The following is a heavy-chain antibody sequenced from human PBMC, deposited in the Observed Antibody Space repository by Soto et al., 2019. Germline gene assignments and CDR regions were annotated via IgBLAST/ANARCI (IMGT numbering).Heavy chain of an antibody. D-gene: IGHD3-10*01. J-gene: IGHJ6*02. CDR1: GGSISSGSYY. CDR3: ATRTDYYYGSGSLGGMDV. V-gene: IGHV4-31*03. Sequence: QVQLQESGPGLVKPSQTLSLTCTVSGGSISSGSYYWSWIRQLPGKGLEWIGYIYYSGSTYYNPSLKSRVTMSVGTSKNQFSLKLNSVTAADTAVYYCATRTDYYYGSGSLGGMDVWGQGTTVTVSS. CDR2: IYYSGST.